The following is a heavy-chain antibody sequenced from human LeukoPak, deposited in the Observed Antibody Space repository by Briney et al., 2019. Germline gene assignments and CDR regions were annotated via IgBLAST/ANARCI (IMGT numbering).Heavy chain of an antibody. CDR3: ARHGAWAPFDL. CDR2: IYYSGAT. CDR1: GGSMRSYY. D-gene: IGHD1-26*01. Sequence: SETLSLACTVSGGSMRSYYWSWIRQPPGKGLEWIAYIYYSGATNYSPSLKSRVTISVDRSKNQFSLKLSSVTAADTAVYYCARHGAWAPFDLWGQGTLVTVS. J-gene: IGHJ4*02. V-gene: IGHV4-59*08.